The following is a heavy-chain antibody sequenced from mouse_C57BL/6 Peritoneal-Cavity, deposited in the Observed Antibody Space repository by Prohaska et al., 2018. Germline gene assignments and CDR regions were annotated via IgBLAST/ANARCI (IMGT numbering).Heavy chain of an antibody. CDR1: GFSLTSYG. Sequence: QVQLKQSGPGLVQPSQSLSITCTVSGFSLTSYGVHWVRQSPGKGPEWLGVIWIGGSTDYNAAFMSRLSITKDNSKSQVFFKMNSLQADDTAIYYCAKKEGGYYGAMDYWGQGTSVTVSS. CDR3: AKKEGGYYGAMDY. D-gene: IGHD1-1*01. CDR2: IWIGGST. J-gene: IGHJ4*01. V-gene: IGHV2-5*01.